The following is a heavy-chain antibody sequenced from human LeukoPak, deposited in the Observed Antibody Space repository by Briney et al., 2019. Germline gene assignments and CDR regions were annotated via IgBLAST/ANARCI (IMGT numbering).Heavy chain of an antibody. CDR2: IIPILGIA. D-gene: IGHD6-19*01. J-gene: IGHJ3*02. Sequence: SVKVSCKASGGTFSSYAISWVRQAPGQGLEWMGRIIPILGIANYAQKFQGRVTIIADKSTSTAYMELSSLRSEDTAVYYCARGTAVAATSYSSGWYYAFDIWGQGTMVTVSS. V-gene: IGHV1-69*04. CDR3: ARGTAVAATSYSSGWYYAFDI. CDR1: GGTFSSYA.